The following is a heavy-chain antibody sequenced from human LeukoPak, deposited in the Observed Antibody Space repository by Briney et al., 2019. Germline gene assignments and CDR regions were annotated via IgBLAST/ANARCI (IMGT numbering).Heavy chain of an antibody. J-gene: IGHJ5*01. CDR1: GDSISSGIYS. Sequence: SSETLSLTCSVSGDSISSGIYSWIWLRQPAGKGREGSGRILVNGNSNHNRSFQSSVSLSIYTSRNEFSLKVTSVTAADSGIYYCAREGGGYYANSFDSWGQGTRVTVSS. CDR3: AREGGGYYANSFDS. D-gene: IGHD1-26*01. V-gene: IGHV4-61*02. CDR2: ILVNGNS.